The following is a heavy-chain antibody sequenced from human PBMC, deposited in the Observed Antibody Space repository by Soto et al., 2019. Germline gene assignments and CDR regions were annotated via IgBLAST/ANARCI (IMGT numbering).Heavy chain of an antibody. Sequence: QVQLVESGGGVVQPGRSLRLSCAAAGFTFSSYAMHWVRQAPGRGLEGVAGIAYDASVKYYGDSVKGRFTISRDNSRDTLYLQMNSLSPEDTAVYYCATERRGDSSSSATYWGQGTLVTVSS. CDR2: IAYDASVK. D-gene: IGHD6-6*01. CDR3: ATERRGDSSSSATY. V-gene: IGHV3-30-3*01. CDR1: GFTFSSYA. J-gene: IGHJ4*02.